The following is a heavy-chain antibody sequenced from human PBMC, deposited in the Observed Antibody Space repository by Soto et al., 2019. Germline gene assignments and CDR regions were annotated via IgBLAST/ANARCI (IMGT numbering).Heavy chain of an antibody. D-gene: IGHD6-25*01. V-gene: IGHV1-69*06. CDR1: EGTFASYS. CDR3: ARDPVDLFGYMDV. J-gene: IGHJ6*02. CDR2: IIPLLKTV. Sequence: QEELVQSGAEVKKPGSSVNVSCKASEGTFASYSITWVRQAPGQRLEWMGEIIPLLKTVNYAQKFQGRVTITGDRSTSTVYMALSRLRSDDTAVYYCARDPVDLFGYMDVWGHGTTVTVS.